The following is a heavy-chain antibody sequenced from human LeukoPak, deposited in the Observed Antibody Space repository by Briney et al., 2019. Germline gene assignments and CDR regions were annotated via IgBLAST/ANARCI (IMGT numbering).Heavy chain of an antibody. CDR2: INHSGST. Sequence: PSETLSLTCAVYGGSFSGYYWSWIRQPPGKGLEWIGEINHSGSTYYNPSLKSRVTISVDTSKNQFSLKLSSVTAADTAVYYCARVTRYCSSTSCYNSFDPWGQGTLVTVSS. J-gene: IGHJ5*02. CDR3: ARVTRYCSSTSCYNSFDP. CDR1: GGSFSGYY. D-gene: IGHD2-2*02. V-gene: IGHV4-34*09.